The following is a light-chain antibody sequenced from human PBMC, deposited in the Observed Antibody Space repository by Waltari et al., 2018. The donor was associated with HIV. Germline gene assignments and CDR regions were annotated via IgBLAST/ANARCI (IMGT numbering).Light chain of an antibody. V-gene: IGKV1-6*02. CDR1: QDIRDD. CDR2: AAS. Sequence: AIQMTQSPSSLSASVGDRVTITCRANQDIRDDLGWYQQRPGKAPKLLIYAASNLQTGVPSRFSGSGSGTNFTLTVSGLQPEDFASYFCLQDHSFPFTFGPGTK. CDR3: LQDHSFPFT. J-gene: IGKJ3*01.